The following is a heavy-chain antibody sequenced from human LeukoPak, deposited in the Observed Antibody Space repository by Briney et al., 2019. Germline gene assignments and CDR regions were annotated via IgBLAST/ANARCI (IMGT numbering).Heavy chain of an antibody. CDR1: GFTFDEYA. D-gene: IGHD6-19*01. V-gene: IGHV3-9*01. CDR3: AKDKSHSSWTSRYYYYALDV. J-gene: IGHJ6*02. CDR2: ISWNSGII. Sequence: GGSLRLSCAASGFTFDEYAIHWVRQAPGKGLEWVSGISWNSGIIGYADSVKGRFTISRDNAKNSLYLQMNSLRAEDTALYYCAKDKSHSSWTSRYYYYALDVWGQGTTVTVSS.